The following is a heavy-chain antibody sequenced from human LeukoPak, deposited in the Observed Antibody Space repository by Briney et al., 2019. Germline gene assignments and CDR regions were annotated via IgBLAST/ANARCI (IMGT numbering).Heavy chain of an antibody. CDR1: GFTVSSNY. V-gene: IGHV3-66*01. CDR2: IYSGGST. D-gene: IGHD3-3*01. Sequence: HPGGSLRLSCAASGFTVSSNYMSWVRQAPGKGLEWVSVIYSGGSTYYADSVKGRFTISRDNSKNTLYLQMNSLRAEDTAVYYCAKDHLTQRFLGWLSHNWFDPWGQGTLVTVSS. CDR3: AKDHLTQRFLGWLSHNWFDP. J-gene: IGHJ5*02.